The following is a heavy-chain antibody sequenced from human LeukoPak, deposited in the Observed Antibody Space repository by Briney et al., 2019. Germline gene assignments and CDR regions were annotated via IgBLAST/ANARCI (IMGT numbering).Heavy chain of an antibody. J-gene: IGHJ4*02. Sequence: SQTLSLTCAISGDSVSSNNVAWSWIRQSPSRGLEWLGRTYYRSTYYYDYALSLKSRITIKLDTSKSQFSLHLNSLTPEDTAVYYCARETTTMASFDYWGQGTLVTVSS. CDR1: GDSVSSNNVA. CDR3: ARETTTMASFDY. CDR2: TYYRSTYYY. D-gene: IGHD5-18*01. V-gene: IGHV6-1*01.